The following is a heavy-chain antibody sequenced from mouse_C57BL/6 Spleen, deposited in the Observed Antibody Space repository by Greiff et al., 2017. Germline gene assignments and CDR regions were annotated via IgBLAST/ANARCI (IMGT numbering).Heavy chain of an antibody. CDR2: ISDGGSYT. Sequence: EVQLVESGGGLVKPGGSLKLSCAASGFTFSSYAMSWVRQTPEKRLEWVATISDGGSYTYYPDNVKGRFTISRDNAKNNLYLQMSHLKSEDTAMYYCARDNPLYFDYWGQGTTLTVSS. V-gene: IGHV5-4*01. CDR1: GFTFSSYA. J-gene: IGHJ2*01. CDR3: ARDNPLYFDY.